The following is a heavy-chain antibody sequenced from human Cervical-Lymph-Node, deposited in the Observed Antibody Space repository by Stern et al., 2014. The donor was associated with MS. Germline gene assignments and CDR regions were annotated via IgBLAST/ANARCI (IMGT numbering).Heavy chain of an antibody. J-gene: IGHJ4*02. CDR3: ARDMSTVTTPYFDY. CDR2: INANSGGT. D-gene: IGHD4-17*01. CDR1: GFTFTSCY. V-gene: IGHV1-2*02. Sequence: VQLVESGAEVRRPGASVKVACKASGFTFTSCYMHWVRQAPGQGLEWMGWINANSGGTNYAQKFQGRVTMTRDTSISTVDMDLTGLTSDDTAIYYCARDMSTVTTPYFDYWGQGTLVTVPS.